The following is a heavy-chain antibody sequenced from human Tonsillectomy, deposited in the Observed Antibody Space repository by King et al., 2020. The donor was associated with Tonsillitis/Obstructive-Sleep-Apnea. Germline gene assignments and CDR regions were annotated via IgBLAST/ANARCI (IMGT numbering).Heavy chain of an antibody. V-gene: IGHV3-30*01. D-gene: IGHD6-13*01. J-gene: IGHJ4*02. CDR2: ITYDGTNK. CDR1: GFTFSTFA. CDR3: AREERTSSWYYLDH. Sequence: HVQLVESGGGVVQPGRSLRLSCAASGFTFSTFAMHWFRQAPGKGLEWVALITYDGTNKYYADSVKGRFTISRDNAKNTLYLQMNSLRVDDTAVYYCAREERTSSWYYLDHWGQGTLVTVSS.